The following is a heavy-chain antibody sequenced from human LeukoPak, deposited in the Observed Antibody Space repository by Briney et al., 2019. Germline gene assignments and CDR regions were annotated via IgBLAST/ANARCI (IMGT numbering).Heavy chain of an antibody. J-gene: IGHJ4*02. CDR1: GGSISTTSYY. V-gene: IGHV4-39*01. Sequence: SETLSLTCTVSGGSISTTSYYWGWVRQPPGKGLEWIGSIYYSGTTYYNPSLKSRVTISVDTSKNQFSLKVSSVTATDTAMYYCARSPRSYYGSRSWIDYWGQGTLVTVSS. CDR2: IYYSGTT. CDR3: ARSPRSYYGSRSWIDY. D-gene: IGHD3-10*01.